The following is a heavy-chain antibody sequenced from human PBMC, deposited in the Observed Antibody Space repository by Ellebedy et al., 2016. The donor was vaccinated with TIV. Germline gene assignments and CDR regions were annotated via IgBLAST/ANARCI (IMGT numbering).Heavy chain of an antibody. D-gene: IGHD6-13*01. V-gene: IGHV3-7*03. CDR1: GFTFSSYW. CDR3: ARVRSSSLRNVPNWFDP. J-gene: IGHJ5*02. CDR2: IKQDGSEK. Sequence: PGGSLRLSCAASGFTFSSYWMSWVRQAPGKGLEWVVNIKQDGSEKYYVDSVKGRFTISRDNAKNSLYLQMNSLRAEDTAVYYCARVRSSSLRNVPNWFDPWGQGTLVTVSS.